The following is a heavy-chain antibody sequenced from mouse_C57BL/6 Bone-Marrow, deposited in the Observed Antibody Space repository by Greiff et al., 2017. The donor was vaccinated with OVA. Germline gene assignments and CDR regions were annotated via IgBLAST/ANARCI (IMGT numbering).Heavy chain of an antibody. CDR1: GFTFSDYY. V-gene: IGHV5-12*01. D-gene: IGHD2-1*01. CDR3: SRHYDGTTYFDD. Sequence: EVQRVESGGGLVQPGGSLKLSCAASGFTFSDYYMYWVRQTPEQRLEWVAYISTGGGSTYYNDNVKGRFTFSRDNAKNTLYMQMSCLKSEDTAMYYCSRHYDGTTYFDDWGQGTTLTVSS. CDR2: ISTGGGST. J-gene: IGHJ2*01.